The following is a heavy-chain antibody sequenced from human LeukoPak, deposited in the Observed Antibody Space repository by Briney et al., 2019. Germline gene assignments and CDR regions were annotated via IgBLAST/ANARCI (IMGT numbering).Heavy chain of an antibody. J-gene: IGHJ4*02. Sequence: SETLSLTCAVYSGSFSGYYWSWIRQPPGKGLEWIGEINHSGSTKYNPSLKSRVTISVDTSKNQFSLKLSSVTAADTAVYYCACAKYSGSWTDYWGQGTLVTVSS. V-gene: IGHV4-34*01. CDR3: ACAKYSGSWTDY. D-gene: IGHD6-13*01. CDR1: SGSFSGYY. CDR2: INHSGST.